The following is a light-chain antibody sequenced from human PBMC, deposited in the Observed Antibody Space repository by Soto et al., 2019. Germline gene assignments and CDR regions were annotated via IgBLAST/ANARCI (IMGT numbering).Light chain of an antibody. CDR1: QSLLHSNGYNY. Sequence: DLVMTQSPLSLPVTPGEPASISCRSSQSLLHSNGYNYLDWYLQKPGQSPQLLIYLGSNRASGVXDXXSGSGSGTDFTLKISRVEAEDVGVYYCMQALQTPITFGQGTRLEIK. CDR2: LGS. V-gene: IGKV2-28*01. J-gene: IGKJ5*01. CDR3: MQALQTPIT.